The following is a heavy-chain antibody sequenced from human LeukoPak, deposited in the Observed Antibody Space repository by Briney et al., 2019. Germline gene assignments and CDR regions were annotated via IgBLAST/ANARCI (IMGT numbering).Heavy chain of an antibody. CDR3: ARVHSYYFGSQTSTLDV. Sequence: HSETLSLTCTISGASISTGGFYWTWIRQPPGEGLEWIGYIYYTGSVDYNASLKSRLTISLDTSKNRFSLKLNSVTAADTAVYYCARVHSYYFGSQTSTLDVWGQGTAVTVSS. J-gene: IGHJ6*02. V-gene: IGHV4-31*03. CDR2: IYYTGSV. CDR1: GASISTGGFY. D-gene: IGHD3-10*01.